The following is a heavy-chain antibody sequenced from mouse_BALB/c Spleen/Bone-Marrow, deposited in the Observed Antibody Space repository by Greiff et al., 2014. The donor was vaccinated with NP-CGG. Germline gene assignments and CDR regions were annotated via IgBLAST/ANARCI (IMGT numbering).Heavy chain of an antibody. Sequence: VQLKESGAELVKPGASVKLSCTASGFNIKDTYMHWVQQRPEQGLEWIGRINTANGNTNYDAKFKGKATITTDTSSNTAYLQLSSLTSEDTAVYYCARWEYYAMDYWGQGTSVTVSS. J-gene: IGHJ4*01. CDR1: GFNIKDTY. CDR3: ARWEYYAMDY. CDR2: INTANGNT. V-gene: IGHV14-3*02. D-gene: IGHD4-1*01.